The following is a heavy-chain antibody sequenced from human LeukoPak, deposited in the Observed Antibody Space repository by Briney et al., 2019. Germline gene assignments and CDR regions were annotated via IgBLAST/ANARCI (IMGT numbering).Heavy chain of an antibody. J-gene: IGHJ4*02. CDR2: IYYSGST. V-gene: IGHV4-61*08. CDR1: GGSISSGGYY. CDR3: ARVNLGYYYDSSGTEFDY. D-gene: IGHD3-22*01. Sequence: SQTLSLTCTVSGGSISSGGYYWSWIRQQPGKGLEWIGYIYYSGSTNYNPSLKSRVTISVDTSKNQFSLKLSSVTAADTAVYYCARVNLGYYYDSSGTEFDYWGQGTLVTVSS.